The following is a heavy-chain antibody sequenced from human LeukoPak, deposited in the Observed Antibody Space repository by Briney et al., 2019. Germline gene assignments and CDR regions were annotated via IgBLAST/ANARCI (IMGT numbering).Heavy chain of an antibody. CDR1: GGTFISYA. Sequence: ASVKVSCKASGGTFISYAISWVRQAPGQGLEWMGGIIPIFGTANYAQKFQGRVTITADESTSTAYMELSSLRSEDTAVYYCARGRTGTSYYYYYGMDVWGQGTTVTVSS. CDR3: ARGRTGTSYYYYYGMDV. CDR2: IIPIFGTA. J-gene: IGHJ6*02. V-gene: IGHV1-69*13. D-gene: IGHD1/OR15-1a*01.